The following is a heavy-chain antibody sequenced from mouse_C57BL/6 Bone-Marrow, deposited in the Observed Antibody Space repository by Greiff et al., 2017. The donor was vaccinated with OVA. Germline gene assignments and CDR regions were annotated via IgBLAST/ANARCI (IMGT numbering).Heavy chain of an antibody. Sequence: VQLQESGPELVKPGASVKLSCKASGYTFPSYDINWVQQRPGQGLEWIVWLYPRDGSPKYNEKFKGKATLTVDTSSSTAYMELHSLTSEDSAVYFCARCDGYYSFAYWGQGTLVTVSA. V-gene: IGHV1-85*01. D-gene: IGHD2-3*01. CDR3: ARCDGYYSFAY. J-gene: IGHJ3*01. CDR2: LYPRDGSP. CDR1: GYTFPSYD.